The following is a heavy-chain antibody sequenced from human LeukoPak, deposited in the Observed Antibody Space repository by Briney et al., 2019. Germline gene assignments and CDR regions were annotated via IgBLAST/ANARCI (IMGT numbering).Heavy chain of an antibody. Sequence: GGSLRLSCAASGFTFSSYAMSWVRQAPGKGLEWVSAISGSGGSTYYADSVKGRFTISRDNSKNTLCLQMNSLRAEDTAVYYCAKTSKAATVGATTVDYWGQGTLVTVSS. V-gene: IGHV3-23*01. CDR1: GFTFSSYA. CDR2: ISGSGGST. J-gene: IGHJ4*02. D-gene: IGHD1-26*01. CDR3: AKTSKAATVGATTVDY.